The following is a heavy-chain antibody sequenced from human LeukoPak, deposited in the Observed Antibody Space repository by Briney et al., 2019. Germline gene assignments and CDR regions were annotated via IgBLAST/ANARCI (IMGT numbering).Heavy chain of an antibody. J-gene: IGHJ4*02. D-gene: IGHD4-17*01. Sequence: GASVKVSCEASGFTFTSSAVQWVRQARGQRLEWIGWIVVGSGNTNYAQKFQERVTITRDMSTSTAYMELSSLRSEDTAVYYCAADPGHYGDYDFDYWGQGTLVTVSS. CDR3: AADPGHYGDYDFDY. CDR1: GFTFTSSA. CDR2: IVVGSGNT. V-gene: IGHV1-58*01.